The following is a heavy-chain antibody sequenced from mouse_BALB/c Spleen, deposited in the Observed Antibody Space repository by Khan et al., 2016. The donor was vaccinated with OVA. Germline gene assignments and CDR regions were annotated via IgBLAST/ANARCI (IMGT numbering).Heavy chain of an antibody. J-gene: IGHJ4*01. D-gene: IGHD2-14*01. CDR2: INPKNGGT. V-gene: IGHV1-18*01. CDR1: GYTFPEYT. CDR3: ARDAVRY. Sequence: VQLKQSGPELVKPGASVKISCKTSGYTFPEYTVHWVKQSLGKSLDWIGVINPKNGGTAYNQKFKGKATLTVDKSASTAYMEFRSLTSEDSAVYYCARDAVRYWGQGTSVTVAS.